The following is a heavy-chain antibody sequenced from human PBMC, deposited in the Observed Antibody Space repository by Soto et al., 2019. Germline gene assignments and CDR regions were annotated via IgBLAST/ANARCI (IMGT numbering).Heavy chain of an antibody. CDR1: VGSVSSGSYY. Sequence: QVQLQESGPGLVKPSETLSLTCTVSVGSVSSGSYYWSWIRQPPGTGLEWIGYIYYSGSTNYNPYLKSRVTRSVDTSKNQFSLKLSSVTAADTAVYYCARAALPPNAGNLDYWGQGTLVTVSS. CDR2: IYYSGST. J-gene: IGHJ4*02. V-gene: IGHV4-61*01. CDR3: ARAALPPNAGNLDY.